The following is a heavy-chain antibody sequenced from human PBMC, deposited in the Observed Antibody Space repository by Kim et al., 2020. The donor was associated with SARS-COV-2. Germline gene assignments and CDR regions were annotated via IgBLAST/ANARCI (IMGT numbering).Heavy chain of an antibody. D-gene: IGHD3-16*01. CDR3: ARDRLGEYGMDV. V-gene: IGHV3-33*01. CDR2: K. Sequence: KYYADSVQGRFTISRDNSKNTLYLQMNSLRAEDTAVYYCARDRLGEYGMDVWGQGTTVTVSS. J-gene: IGHJ6*02.